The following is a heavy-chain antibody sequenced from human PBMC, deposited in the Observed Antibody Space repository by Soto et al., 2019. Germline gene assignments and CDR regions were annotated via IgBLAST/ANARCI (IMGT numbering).Heavy chain of an antibody. J-gene: IGHJ3*02. V-gene: IGHV4-34*01. CDR2: INHSGST. Sequence: SETLSLTCAVYGGSFSGYYWSWIRQPPGKGLEWIGEINHSGSTNYNPSLKSRVTISVDTSKNQFSLKLSSVTAADTAVYYCARSPALCIWGGSCARAFDIWGQGTMVTVSS. CDR3: ARSPALCIWGGSCARAFDI. CDR1: GGSFSGYY. D-gene: IGHD2-15*01.